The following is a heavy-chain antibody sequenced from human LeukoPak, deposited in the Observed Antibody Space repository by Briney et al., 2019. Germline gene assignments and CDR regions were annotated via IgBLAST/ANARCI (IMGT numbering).Heavy chain of an antibody. D-gene: IGHD2-2*01. CDR3: ARGKDIVVVPALPPYGMDV. V-gene: IGHV3-48*03. CDR2: ISSSGSTI. CDR1: GFTFSSYE. Sequence: GGSLRLSCAASGFTFSSYEMNWVRQAPGKGLEWVSYISSSGSTIYYADSVKGRFTISRDNAKNSLYLQMNSLRAEDTAVYYCARGKDIVVVPALPPYGMDVWGQGTTVTVSS. J-gene: IGHJ6*02.